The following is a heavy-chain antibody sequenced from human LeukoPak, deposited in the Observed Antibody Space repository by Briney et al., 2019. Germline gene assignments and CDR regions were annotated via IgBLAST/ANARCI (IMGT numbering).Heavy chain of an antibody. D-gene: IGHD6-6*01. CDR1: GYTFTSYY. Sequence: GASVKVSCKASGYTFTSYYMHWVRQAPGQGLEWMGWINSNSGGTNYAQKFQGRVTMTRDTSISTAYMELSRLRSEDTAVYYCARALLEYSSSSGHDYWGQGTLVTVSS. CDR2: INSNSGGT. J-gene: IGHJ4*02. V-gene: IGHV1-2*02. CDR3: ARALLEYSSSSGHDY.